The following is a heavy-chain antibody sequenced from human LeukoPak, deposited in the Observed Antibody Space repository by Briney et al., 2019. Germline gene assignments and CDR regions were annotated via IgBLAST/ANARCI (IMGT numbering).Heavy chain of an antibody. CDR2: INHSGST. D-gene: IGHD2-2*01. Sequence: PSETLSLTCAVYGGSFSGYYWSWIRQPPGKGLEWIGEINHSGSTNYNPSLKSRVTISVDTSKNQFSLKLSSVTAADTAVYYCARGLLGYCSSTSCYANYYYYYGMDVWGQGTTVTVSS. CDR3: ARGLLGYCSSTSCYANYYYYYGMDV. V-gene: IGHV4-34*01. CDR1: GGSFSGYY. J-gene: IGHJ6*02.